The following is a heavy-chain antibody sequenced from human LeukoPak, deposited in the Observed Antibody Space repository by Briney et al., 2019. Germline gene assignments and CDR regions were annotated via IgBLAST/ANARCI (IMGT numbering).Heavy chain of an antibody. CDR3: ARKYSSFYN. CDR2: VYYHGST. D-gene: IGHD6-6*01. J-gene: IGHJ4*02. V-gene: IGHV4-61*01. CDR1: GDPISGSSKF. Sequence: SETLSLTCTVSGDPISGSSKFKWSWIRQPPGKGLECIGYVYYHGSTNSHHSLRNRVTFSVDTSMNQFSLTLSSVNAADSSVYYCARKYSSFYNWGRGKLVTVSS.